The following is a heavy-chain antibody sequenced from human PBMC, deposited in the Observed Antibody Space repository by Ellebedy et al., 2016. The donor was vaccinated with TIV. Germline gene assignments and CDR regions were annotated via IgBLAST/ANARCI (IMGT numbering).Heavy chain of an antibody. CDR2: ISSSGSTI. D-gene: IGHD6-19*01. Sequence: GESLKISCAASGFPFTSYEIPWVRQAPGKGLEWVSYISSSGSTIYYADSVKGRFTISRDNAKNALYLQMNSLRAEDTAVYYCARGAGPGQWVRPLGYWGQGTLVTVSS. CDR3: ARGAGPGQWVRPLGY. J-gene: IGHJ4*02. CDR1: GFPFTSYE. V-gene: IGHV3-48*03.